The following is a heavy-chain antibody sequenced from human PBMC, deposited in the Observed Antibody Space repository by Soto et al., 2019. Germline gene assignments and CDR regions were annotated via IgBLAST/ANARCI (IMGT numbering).Heavy chain of an antibody. D-gene: IGHD2-15*01. CDR3: AREGYCSGGSCYPNICFDY. V-gene: IGHV1-46*01. Sequence: QVQLVQSGAEVKKPGASVKVSCKASGYTFTSYYMHWVRQAPGQGLEWMGIINPSGGSTSYAQKFQGRVTMTRDTSTSTVYMELSSLRSEDTAVYYCAREGYCSGGSCYPNICFDYWGQGTLVTVSS. CDR1: GYTFTSYY. J-gene: IGHJ4*02. CDR2: INPSGGST.